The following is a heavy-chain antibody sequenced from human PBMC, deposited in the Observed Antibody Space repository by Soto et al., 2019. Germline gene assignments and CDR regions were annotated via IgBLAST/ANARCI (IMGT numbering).Heavy chain of an antibody. Sequence: ASVKVSCKVSGYTLTELSMHWVRQAPGKGLEWMGGFDPEDGETIYAQKFQGRVTMTEDTSTDTAYMELSRLRSEDTAVYYCATLRWRERGYYYYGMDVWGQGTTVTVSS. CDR3: ATLRWRERGYYYYGMDV. V-gene: IGHV1-24*01. D-gene: IGHD2-15*01. CDR1: GYTLTELS. CDR2: FDPEDGET. J-gene: IGHJ6*02.